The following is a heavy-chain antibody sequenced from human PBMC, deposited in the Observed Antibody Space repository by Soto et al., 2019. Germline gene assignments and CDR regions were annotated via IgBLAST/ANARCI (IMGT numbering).Heavy chain of an antibody. CDR1: GFSFVDYA. J-gene: IGHJ4*02. D-gene: IGHD3-3*01. Sequence: LRLSFTASGFSFVDYAISWFRQAPGKGLEWVGFIRSKAYGGTTEYAASVKGRFTISRDDSKSIAYLQMNSLKTEDTAVYYCTRLRRFSWSGYYPLIDYWGQGTLVTVSS. V-gene: IGHV3-49*03. CDR3: TRLRRFSWSGYYPLIDY. CDR2: IRSKAYGGTT.